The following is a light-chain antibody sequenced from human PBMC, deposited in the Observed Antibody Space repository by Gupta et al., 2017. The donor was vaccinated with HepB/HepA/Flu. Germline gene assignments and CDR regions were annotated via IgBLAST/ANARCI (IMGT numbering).Light chain of an antibody. CDR3: QSYDTTLSGPGVI. CDR1: SSNIGTGYD. V-gene: IGLV1-40*01. J-gene: IGLJ2*01. CDR2: ANS. Sequence: QSVLPQPPSVSGAPGQRVTISCAGSSSNIGTGYDVHWYQQLPGTAPKLLIYANSNRPSGVPDRSSGSKSGTSASLAITGLQTEDEADYFCQSYDTTLSGPGVIFGGGTKVTVL.